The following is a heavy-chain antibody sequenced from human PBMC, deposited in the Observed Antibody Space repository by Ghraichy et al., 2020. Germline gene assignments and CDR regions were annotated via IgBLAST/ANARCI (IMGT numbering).Heavy chain of an antibody. CDR2: LYYSGST. D-gene: IGHD4-17*01. CDR1: GGSISSYY. V-gene: IGHV4-59*01. J-gene: IGHJ4*02. CDR3: ARMGRYDDYKN. Sequence: SETLSLTCTVSGGSISSYYWSWIRQPPGKGLDWIGYLYYSGSTNYNPSLKSRVTISVDTSKNQFSLKLSSVTAAATAVYYCARMGRYDDYKNWGQGTLVTVSS.